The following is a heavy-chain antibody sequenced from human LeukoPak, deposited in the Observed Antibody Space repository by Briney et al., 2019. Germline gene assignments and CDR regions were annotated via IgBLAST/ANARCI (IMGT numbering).Heavy chain of an antibody. D-gene: IGHD6-19*01. CDR2: ISSSSSYT. Sequence: GGSLRLSCAASGFTFSDYYMSWIRQAPGKGLEWVSYISSSSSYTNYADSVKGRFTISRDNAKNSLYLQMNSLRAEDTAVYYCARLSYGSGWPDYWGQGTLVTVSS. J-gene: IGHJ4*02. CDR1: GFTFSDYY. CDR3: ARLSYGSGWPDY. V-gene: IGHV3-11*06.